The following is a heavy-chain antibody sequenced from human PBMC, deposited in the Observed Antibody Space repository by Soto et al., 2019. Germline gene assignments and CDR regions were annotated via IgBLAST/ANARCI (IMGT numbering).Heavy chain of an antibody. Sequence: PGGSLRLSCEASGFSFSNFGMHWVRQAPGKGLEWVGVLWNDGSIKYYADSVKGRFTISRDNSRNTLYLQMYSLRSDDTAVYYCARIPVSRARNWFDPWGQGTLVTVSS. CDR2: LWNDGSIK. J-gene: IGHJ5*02. CDR1: GFSFSNFG. D-gene: IGHD2-21*01. CDR3: ARIPVSRARNWFDP. V-gene: IGHV3-33*01.